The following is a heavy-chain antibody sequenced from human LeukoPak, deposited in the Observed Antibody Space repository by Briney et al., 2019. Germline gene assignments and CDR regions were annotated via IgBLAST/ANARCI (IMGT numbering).Heavy chain of an antibody. Sequence: PSETLSLTCTVSGGSISGYYWTWIRQPPGKELEWIGYIYYSGNTNYNPSLKSRVTISVDTSKNQFSLKLSSVTAADTAVYYCARDRLQLQSWGQGTLVTVSS. V-gene: IGHV4-59*01. CDR1: GGSISGYY. CDR3: ARDRLQLQS. J-gene: IGHJ5*02. CDR2: IYYSGNT. D-gene: IGHD5-24*01.